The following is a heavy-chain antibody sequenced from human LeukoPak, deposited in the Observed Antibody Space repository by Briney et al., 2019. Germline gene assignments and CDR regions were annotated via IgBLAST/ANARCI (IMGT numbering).Heavy chain of an antibody. CDR3: ARRAPKDYYYYMDV. CDR1: GGSISSSSYY. CDR2: IYYSGST. J-gene: IGHJ6*03. Sequence: SETLSLTCTVSGGSISSSSYYWGWIRQPPGKGLEWIGSIYYSGSTYYNPSLKSRVTISVDTSKNQFSLKLSSVTAADTAVYYCARRAPKDYYYYMDVWGKGTTVTVSS. V-gene: IGHV4-39*07.